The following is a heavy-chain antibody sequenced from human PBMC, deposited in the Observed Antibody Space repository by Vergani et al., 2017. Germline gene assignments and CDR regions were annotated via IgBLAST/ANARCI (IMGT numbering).Heavy chain of an antibody. Sequence: EVQLVQSGAEVKKPGESLRISCKGSGYSFTSYWISWVRQMPGKGLEWMGRIDPSDSYTNYSPSFQGHVTISADKSISTAYLQWSSLKASDTAMYYCARSGWRNYDMLTGLSNYYYYMDVWGKGTTVTVSS. CDR1: GYSFTSYW. V-gene: IGHV5-10-1*03. J-gene: IGHJ6*03. CDR2: IDPSDSYT. CDR3: ARSGWRNYDMLTGLSNYYYYMDV. D-gene: IGHD3-9*01.